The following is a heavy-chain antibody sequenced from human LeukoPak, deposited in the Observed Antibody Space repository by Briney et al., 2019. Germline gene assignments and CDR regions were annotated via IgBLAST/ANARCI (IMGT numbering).Heavy chain of an antibody. V-gene: IGHV3-30*18. CDR1: GFTFSSYG. Sequence: GGSLRLSCAASGFTFSSYGMHWVRQAPGTGLEWVAVISYDGSNKYYADSVKGRFTISRDNSKNTLYLQMNSLRAEDTAVYYCAKDHSSSWYDYWGQGTLVTVSS. J-gene: IGHJ4*02. CDR3: AKDHSSSWYDY. D-gene: IGHD6-13*01. CDR2: ISYDGSNK.